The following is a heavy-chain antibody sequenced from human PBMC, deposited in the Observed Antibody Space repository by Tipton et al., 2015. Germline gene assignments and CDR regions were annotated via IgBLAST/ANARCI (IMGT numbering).Heavy chain of an antibody. V-gene: IGHV4-31*03. CDR2: ISYSGNT. J-gene: IGHJ4*02. D-gene: IGHD6-19*01. Sequence: TLSLTCTVSGRSLTGGGSHWTWLRQHPGKGLEWIGYISYSGNTNYSPSLRNRVTISADTSKNQFSLKMTSVTAADTAVYYCARAVAGTFDYWGQGTLVTVSS. CDR3: ARAVAGTFDY. CDR1: GRSLTGGGSH.